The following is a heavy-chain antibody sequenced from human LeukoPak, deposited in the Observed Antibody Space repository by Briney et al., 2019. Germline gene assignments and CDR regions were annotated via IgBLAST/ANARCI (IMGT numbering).Heavy chain of an antibody. V-gene: IGHV4-59*08. D-gene: IGHD2-21*01. J-gene: IGHJ4*02. CDR3: AXLDCISDTCYNY. Sequence: SETLSLTCIVSGDSISTDYWSWIRQSPGKGLEWIEYINYSGNSEYNPSLKSRVTISVDRSKNQVSLKMTSVTAADTAVYYCAXLDCISDTCYNYWALGALVTVSS. CDR1: GDSISTDY. CDR2: INYSGNS.